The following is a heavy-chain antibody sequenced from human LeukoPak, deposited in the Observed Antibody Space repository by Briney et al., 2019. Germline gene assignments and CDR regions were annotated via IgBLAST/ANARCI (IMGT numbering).Heavy chain of an antibody. CDR1: GGSFSGYY. V-gene: IGHV4-34*01. J-gene: IGHJ4*02. CDR2: INHSGST. D-gene: IGHD6-13*01. Sequence: PSETLSLTCAVYGGSFSGYYWSWIRQPPGKGLEWIGEINHSGSTNYNPSLKSRVTISVDTSKNQFSLKLSSVTAADTAVYYCARGYSVDSSFFDYWGQGTLVNVSS. CDR3: ARGYSVDSSFFDY.